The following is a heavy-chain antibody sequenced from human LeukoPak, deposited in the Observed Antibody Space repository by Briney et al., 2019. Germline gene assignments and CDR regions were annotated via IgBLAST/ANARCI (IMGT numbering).Heavy chain of an antibody. CDR3: ARGDVSFDY. J-gene: IGHJ4*02. CDR2: IYYSGST. Sequence: SETLSLTCTVSGGSISSYYWSWIRQPPGKGLEWIGFIYYSGSTDYNPSLKSPITMSVDTSKNQFYLKLSSVTAADTAVYYCARGDVSFDYWGQGTLVTVSS. CDR1: GGSISSYY. D-gene: IGHD3-16*01. V-gene: IGHV4-59*01.